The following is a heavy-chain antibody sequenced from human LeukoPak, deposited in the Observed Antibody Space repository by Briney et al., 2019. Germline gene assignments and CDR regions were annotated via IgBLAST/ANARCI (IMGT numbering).Heavy chain of an antibody. J-gene: IGHJ6*03. CDR3: ARGRTGALDAHYYYYMDV. D-gene: IGHD1-1*01. V-gene: IGHV1-8*03. Sequence: ASVKVSCKASGYTFTSYDINWVRQATGQGLEWMGWMNPNSGNTGYAQKFQGRVTITRNTSISTAHMELSSLRSEDTAVYYCARGRTGALDAHYYYYMDVWGKGTTVTVSS. CDR2: MNPNSGNT. CDR1: GYTFTSYD.